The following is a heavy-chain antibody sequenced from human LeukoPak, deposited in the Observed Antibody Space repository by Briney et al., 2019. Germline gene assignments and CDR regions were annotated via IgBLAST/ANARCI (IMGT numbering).Heavy chain of an antibody. CDR2: MSYDGTNK. Sequence: GRSLRLSCAASGFTFSTYAMHWVRQAPGKGLEWVAVMSYDGTNKYYADSVKGRFTISRDNSKNTLFLQMNSLRAEDTAVYYCAKPPFSDSSGFANWGHGTLVTVSS. CDR3: AKPPFSDSSGFAN. CDR1: GFTFSTYA. J-gene: IGHJ4*01. D-gene: IGHD3-22*01. V-gene: IGHV3-30*18.